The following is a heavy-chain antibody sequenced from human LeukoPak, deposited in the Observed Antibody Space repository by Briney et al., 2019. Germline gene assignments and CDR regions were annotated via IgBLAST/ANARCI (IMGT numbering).Heavy chain of an antibody. CDR3: ARGAGYSSSWYGGDY. CDR2: SYTSVST. Sequence: PSETLSLTCTASGGSISSGSYYWSWIRQPAGKGLEWIGRSYTSVSTNYNPSLKSRVTISVDTSKNQFSLKLSSVTAADTAVYYCARGAGYSSSWYGGDYWGQGTLVTVSS. V-gene: IGHV4-61*02. D-gene: IGHD6-13*01. CDR1: GGSISSGSYY. J-gene: IGHJ4*02.